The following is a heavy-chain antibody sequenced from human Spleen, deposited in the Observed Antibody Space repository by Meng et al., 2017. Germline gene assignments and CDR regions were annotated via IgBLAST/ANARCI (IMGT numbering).Heavy chain of an antibody. CDR3: ATGPTTMAHDFDY. CDR2: IEHSSSN. V-gene: IGHV4-34*01. J-gene: IGHJ4*02. CDR1: GGSFSDYC. D-gene: IGHD4-11*01. Sequence: ELLQGGGAGLLKPSDTLSLTCVVSGGSFSDYCWSWIRQPPGKGLELIEEIEHSSSNNYNPSLESRATISVDTSQNNLSLKLSSVTAADSAVYYCATGPTTMAHDFDYWGQGTLVTVSS.